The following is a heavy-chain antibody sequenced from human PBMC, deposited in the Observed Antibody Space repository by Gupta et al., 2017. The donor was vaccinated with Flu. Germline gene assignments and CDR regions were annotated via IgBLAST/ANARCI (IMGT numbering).Heavy chain of an antibody. D-gene: IGHD6-13*01. J-gene: IGHJ3*02. Sequence: VQLVQSGAEVKKPGESLRISCKGSGYRFTSFWINWVRQVPGKGLEWMGSIDPSDSHTNYSPSFHGHVTISTDKSVTTAYLQWSNLKASDTAMYYCATRSSSWFTDAFDIWGQGTMVTVS. CDR3: ATRSSSWFTDAFDI. CDR2: IDPSDSHT. CDR1: GYRFTSFW. V-gene: IGHV5-10-1*01.